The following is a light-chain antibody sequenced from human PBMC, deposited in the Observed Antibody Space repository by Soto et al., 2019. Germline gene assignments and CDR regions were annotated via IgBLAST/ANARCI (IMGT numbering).Light chain of an antibody. V-gene: IGKV4-1*01. J-gene: IGKJ1*01. CDR2: WAS. Sequence: DIVMTQSPDSLAVSLGERATINCKSSQSLLYKSNNKNYLAWFQQKSGQPPKLLIYWASTRESGVPDRFSGSGSGTDFTLTVSSLQAEDVAVYYCQQYYNGPWTFGQGTRVEIK. CDR1: QSLLYKSNNKNY. CDR3: QQYYNGPWT.